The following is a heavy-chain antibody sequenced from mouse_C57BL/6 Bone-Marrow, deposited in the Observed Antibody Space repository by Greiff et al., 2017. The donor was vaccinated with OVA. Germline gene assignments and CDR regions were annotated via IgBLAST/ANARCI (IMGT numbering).Heavy chain of an antibody. D-gene: IGHD2-4*01. CDR3: ARAPPLYYDYEGFAY. CDR2: IHPNSGST. Sequence: QVQLQQSGAELVKPGASVKLSCKASGYTFTSYWMHWVKQRPGQGLEWIGMIHPNSGSTNYNEKFKSKATLTVDKSSSTAYMQLSSLTSEDSAVYYCARAPPLYYDYEGFAYWGQGTLVTVSA. J-gene: IGHJ3*01. CDR1: GYTFTSYW. V-gene: IGHV1-64*01.